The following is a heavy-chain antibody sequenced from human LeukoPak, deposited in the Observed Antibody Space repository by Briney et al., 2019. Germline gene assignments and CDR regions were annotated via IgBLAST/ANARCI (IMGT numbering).Heavy chain of an antibody. D-gene: IGHD1-26*01. Sequence: GGSLRLSCAASGFTFSTYSMNWVRQAPGKGLEWLSYISTSSSTIYYAESVKGRFTISRGNAKNSLYLQMNSLRVEDTAMYYCAKARGGGSHDDFDYWGQGTLVTVSS. CDR3: AKARGGGSHDDFDY. J-gene: IGHJ4*02. CDR1: GFTFSTYS. V-gene: IGHV3-48*01. CDR2: ISTSSSTI.